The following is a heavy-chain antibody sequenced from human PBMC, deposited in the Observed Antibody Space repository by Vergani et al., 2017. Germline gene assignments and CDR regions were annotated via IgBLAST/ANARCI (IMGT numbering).Heavy chain of an antibody. J-gene: IGHJ4*02. V-gene: IGHV3-11*05. CDR2: ISSSSSYT. CDR1: GFTFSDYY. D-gene: IGHD3-22*01. Sequence: QVQLVESGGGLVKPGGSLRLSCAASGFTFSDYYMSWIRQAPGKGLEWVSYISSSSSYTNYADSVKGRFTISRDNAKNSLYLQMNRLRAEDTAVYYCAGGRSITMIDEFFDYWGQGTLVTVSS. CDR3: AGGRSITMIDEFFDY.